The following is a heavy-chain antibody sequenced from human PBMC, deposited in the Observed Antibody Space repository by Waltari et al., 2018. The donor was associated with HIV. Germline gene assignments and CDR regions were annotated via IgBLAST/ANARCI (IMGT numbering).Heavy chain of an antibody. J-gene: IGHJ5*02. CDR3: AKDAPRGYYGSGSRNWFDP. Sequence: EVQLLESGGGLVQPGGSLRLSCAASGFTFSSYAMSWVRPAPGKGLEWVAAISGSGGSTYYADSVKGRFTISRDNSKNTLYLQMNSRRAEDTAVYYCAKDAPRGYYGSGSRNWFDPWGQGTLVTVSS. CDR2: ISGSGGST. CDR1: GFTFSSYA. D-gene: IGHD3-10*01. V-gene: IGHV3-23*01.